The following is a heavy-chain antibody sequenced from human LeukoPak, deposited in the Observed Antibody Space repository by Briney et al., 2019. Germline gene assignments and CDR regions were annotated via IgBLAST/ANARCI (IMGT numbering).Heavy chain of an antibody. CDR3: ARLQNRGFDYGYDEAFDV. V-gene: IGHV4-59*08. D-gene: IGHD5-18*01. J-gene: IGHJ3*01. CDR1: HGSISRYY. CDR2: IYYSGST. Sequence: PSETLSLTCIVYHGSISRYYWSWIRQPPGKGLEWIGHIYYSGSTEYSPSLKSRVTISVDTFENQVSLKVTSVTAADTAVYYCARLQNRGFDYGYDEAFDVWGQGTMVTVSS.